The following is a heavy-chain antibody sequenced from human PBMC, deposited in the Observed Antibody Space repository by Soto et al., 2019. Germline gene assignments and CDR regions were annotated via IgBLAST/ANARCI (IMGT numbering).Heavy chain of an antibody. J-gene: IGHJ4*02. CDR3: AKTPFINSVHNFKYVDY. Sequence: GGSLRLSCAASGFSFNNYAMHWVRQAPGKGLEWVAVISFDGTYKYYADYVKGRFTISRDNSKNTLYMQMNSLRAEDTAVYYCAKTPFINSVHNFKYVDYWGQGTLVTVSS. V-gene: IGHV3-30*18. D-gene: IGHD1-1*01. CDR1: GFSFNNYA. CDR2: ISFDGTYK.